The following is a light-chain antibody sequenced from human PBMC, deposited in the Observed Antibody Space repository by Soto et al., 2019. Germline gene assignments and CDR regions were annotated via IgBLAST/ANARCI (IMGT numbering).Light chain of an antibody. CDR2: GAS. CDR3: QQYNNWPPQYT. J-gene: IGKJ2*01. V-gene: IGKV3D-15*01. Sequence: EIVMTQSPAYLSVSPGDGATLSCRASQSVASNVAWYQQKPGQGPRLLIHGASTRAAGVPVRFSGSGSGTDFTLTISSLQSEDFAVYYCQQYNNWPPQYTFGQGTKLQIK. CDR1: QSVASN.